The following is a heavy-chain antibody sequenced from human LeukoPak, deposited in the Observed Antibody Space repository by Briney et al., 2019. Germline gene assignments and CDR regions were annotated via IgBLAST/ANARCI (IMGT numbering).Heavy chain of an antibody. Sequence: GGSLRLSCAASGFTFSSYWMSWVRQAPGKGLEWVAVIWADESNHFYVDSVKGRFTVSRDISRNTLYLQLNGLRAEDTAVYYCARDVYSGGTYYLDNWGQGTLVTVSS. D-gene: IGHD2-15*01. V-gene: IGHV3-33*08. CDR3: ARDVYSGGTYYLDN. CDR1: GFTFSSYW. CDR2: IWADESNH. J-gene: IGHJ4*02.